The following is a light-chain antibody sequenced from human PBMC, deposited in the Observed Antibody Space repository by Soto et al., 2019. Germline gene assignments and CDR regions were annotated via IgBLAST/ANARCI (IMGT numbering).Light chain of an antibody. J-gene: IGLJ1*01. CDR1: SGFVGSFSL. CDR3: SSYTRGNTYV. CDR2: EVT. Sequence: QPALAQPASVSGSPGQSITISCTGTSGFVGSFSLVSWYQQHPGKAPKLMIYEVTNRPSGISNRFSGSKSGNTASLTISGLQAEDEGDYYCSSYTRGNTYVFGTGTKVTVL. V-gene: IGLV2-14*02.